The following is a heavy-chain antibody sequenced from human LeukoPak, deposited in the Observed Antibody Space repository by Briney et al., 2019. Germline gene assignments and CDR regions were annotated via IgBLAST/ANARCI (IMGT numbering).Heavy chain of an antibody. CDR3: ARGRITMVRGVMNY. Sequence: SDTLSLTCTVSDNSFGDYYWSWIRQPAGKGLEWIGRIYTSGSTYYNPSLKSRVTISVDTSKNQFSLKLSSVTAADTAVYYCARGRITMVRGVMNYWGQGTLVTVSS. CDR1: DNSFGDYY. J-gene: IGHJ4*02. V-gene: IGHV4-4*07. CDR2: IYTSGST. D-gene: IGHD3-10*01.